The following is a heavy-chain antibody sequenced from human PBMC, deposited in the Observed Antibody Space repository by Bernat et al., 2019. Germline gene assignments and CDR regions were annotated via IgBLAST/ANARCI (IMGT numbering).Heavy chain of an antibody. D-gene: IGHD5-24*01. CDR3: ARDLPRPDDYYYYGMDV. CDR1: GFTVSSNY. J-gene: IGHJ6*02. V-gene: IGHV3-66*02. Sequence: EVQLVESGGGLVQPGGSLRLSCAASGFTVSSNYMSWVRQAPGKGLEGVSVIYSGGSTYYADSVKGRFTISRDNSKNTLYLQMNSLRAEDTAVYYCARDLPRPDDYYYYGMDVWGQGTTVTVSS. CDR2: IYSGGST.